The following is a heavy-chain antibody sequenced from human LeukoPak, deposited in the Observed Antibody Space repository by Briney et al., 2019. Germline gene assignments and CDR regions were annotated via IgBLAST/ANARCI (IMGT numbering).Heavy chain of an antibody. CDR3: ARQARNDGDYGWFGY. CDR2: IYHSGST. V-gene: IGHV4-39*01. CDR1: GGSISSTSYS. J-gene: IGHJ4*02. Sequence: PSETLSLTCTVSGGSISSTSYSWGWIRQSPGKGLEWIGGIYHSGSTYYNPSLKSRFTISVDTSKNRFSLKLNSVTAADTAVYYCARQARNDGDYGWFGYWGQGTLVTVSS. D-gene: IGHD4-17*01.